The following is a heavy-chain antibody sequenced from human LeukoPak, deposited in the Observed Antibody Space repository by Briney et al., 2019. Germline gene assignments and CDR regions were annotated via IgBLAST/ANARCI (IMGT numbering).Heavy chain of an antibody. J-gene: IGHJ3*02. V-gene: IGHV1-2*02. CDR3: AVLGPAILDDAFDI. CDR1: GYTFTDYY. Sequence: GASVKVSCKASGYTFTDYYMHWVRQAPGQGLEWVGWINPNSGGTNYAQNFQGRVTMTRDTSVNTAYMELSRLRADDTAMYYCAVLGPAILDDAFDIWGQGTMVTVSS. CDR2: INPNSGGT. D-gene: IGHD2-21*01.